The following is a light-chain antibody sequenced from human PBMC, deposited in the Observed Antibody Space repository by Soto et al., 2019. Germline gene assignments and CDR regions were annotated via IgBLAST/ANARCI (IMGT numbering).Light chain of an antibody. CDR1: QVISTS. J-gene: IGKJ1*01. Sequence: IQLTQSPSFLSPSIGESVTITCRASQVISTSLAWYQQKPGKAPKLLIYDASSLESGVPSRFSGSGSGTEFTLTISSLQPDDFATYYCQQYNSYATWTFGQGTKVDIK. CDR2: DAS. CDR3: QQYNSYATWT. V-gene: IGKV1-13*02.